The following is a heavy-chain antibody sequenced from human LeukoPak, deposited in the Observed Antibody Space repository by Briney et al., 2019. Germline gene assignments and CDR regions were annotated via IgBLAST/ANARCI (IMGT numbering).Heavy chain of an antibody. V-gene: IGHV3-74*01. Sequence: TGGSLRLSCAASGFTFSDYWVYWVRQAPGKGLVWVSLINIDGSSTTQADSVQGRSTVSRDNAKNMLYLEMNSLRVDDTAVYYCARAAGAWSIDSWGQRTLVTVSS. D-gene: IGHD6-19*01. J-gene: IGHJ4*02. CDR3: ARAAGAWSIDS. CDR2: INIDGSST. CDR1: GFTFSDYW.